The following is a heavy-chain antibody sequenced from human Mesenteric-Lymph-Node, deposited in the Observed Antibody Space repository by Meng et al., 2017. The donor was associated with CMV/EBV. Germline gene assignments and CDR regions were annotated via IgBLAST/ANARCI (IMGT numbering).Heavy chain of an antibody. D-gene: IGHD3-3*01. CDR1: GFTFSSYW. V-gene: IGHV3-7*04. CDR2: IKQDGSEK. Sequence: GESLKISCAASGFTFSSYWMSWVRQAPGKGLEWVANIKQDGSEKYYVDSVKGRFTISRDNAKNSLYLQMNSLRAEDTAVYYCARVRSYYDFWSGYSSYNWFDPWGQGTLVTVSS. CDR3: ARVRSYYDFWSGYSSYNWFDP. J-gene: IGHJ5*02.